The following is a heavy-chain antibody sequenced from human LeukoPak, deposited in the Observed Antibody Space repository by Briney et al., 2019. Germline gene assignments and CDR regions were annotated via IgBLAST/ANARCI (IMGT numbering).Heavy chain of an antibody. D-gene: IGHD1-14*01. V-gene: IGHV1-3*01. Sequence: GASVTVSCKASGYTFTSYAMHWVRQAPGQRLEWMGWINAGNGNTKYSQTFQGRVTITRDTSASTAYMELSSLSSEDTAVYFCARTSGSLAPLFVYWGQRTLVTASS. CDR1: GYTFTSYA. CDR2: INAGNGNT. CDR3: ARTSGSLAPLFVY. J-gene: IGHJ4*02.